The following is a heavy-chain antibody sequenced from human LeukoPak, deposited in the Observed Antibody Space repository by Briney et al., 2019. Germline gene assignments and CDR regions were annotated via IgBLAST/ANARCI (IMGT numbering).Heavy chain of an antibody. CDR1: GLTFSSYT. Sequence: GGSLGLSCAASGLTFSSYTVNCVSQAPGKGLECVSYMSSGSSTIYYADSVDGRFTISRENAKNSLYLQRSSLRDEDTVVYYSARGRWGARSFDAFDIWGQGTMVTVSS. CDR2: MSSGSSTI. J-gene: IGHJ3*02. CDR3: ARGRWGARSFDAFDI. D-gene: IGHD3-10*01. V-gene: IGHV3-48*02.